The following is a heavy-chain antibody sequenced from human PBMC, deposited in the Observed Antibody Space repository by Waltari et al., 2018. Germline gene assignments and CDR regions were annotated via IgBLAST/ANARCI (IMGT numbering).Heavy chain of an antibody. Sequence: QVQLQESGPGLVKPSGTLSLTCAVSGGSISSSNWWSWVRQPPGRGLEWIGEIYHSGSTNYNPSLKSRVTISVDKSKNQFSLKLSSVTAADTAVYYCARNWVVVVVARHYYGMDVWGQGTTVTVSS. CDR1: GGSISSSNW. J-gene: IGHJ6*02. V-gene: IGHV4-4*02. CDR3: ARNWVVVVVARHYYGMDV. D-gene: IGHD2-15*01. CDR2: IYHSGST.